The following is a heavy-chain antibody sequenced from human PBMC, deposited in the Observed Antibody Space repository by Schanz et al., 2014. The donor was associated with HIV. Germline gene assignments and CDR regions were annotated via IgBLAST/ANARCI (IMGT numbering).Heavy chain of an antibody. V-gene: IGHV3-23*01. CDR2: ISGNSGHT. D-gene: IGHD6-6*01. CDR3: AKGYTSSSVFNL. Sequence: EVQLLESGGGLVQPGGSLRLSCAASGFTFSSYAMSWVRQAPGKGLEWVSGISGNSGHTWYADSVKGRFTISRDNPKNRLYLQMNSLRPDDTAVYYCAKGYTSSSVFNLWGRGTLVTVSS. CDR1: GFTFSSYA. J-gene: IGHJ2*01.